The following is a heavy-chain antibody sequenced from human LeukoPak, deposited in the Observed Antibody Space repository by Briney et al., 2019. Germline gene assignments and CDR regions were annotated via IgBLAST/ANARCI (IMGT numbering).Heavy chain of an antibody. CDR1: GESFSGYY. J-gene: IGHJ4*02. Sequence: SETLSLTCAVYGESFSGYYWSWIRQPPGKGLEWIGEINHSGSTSYNPSLKSRVTISVDMSKNQFSLKLSSVTAADTAVYYCARGMAIDYWGQGTLVTVSS. CDR2: INHSGST. V-gene: IGHV4-34*01. CDR3: ARGMAIDY. D-gene: IGHD5-24*01.